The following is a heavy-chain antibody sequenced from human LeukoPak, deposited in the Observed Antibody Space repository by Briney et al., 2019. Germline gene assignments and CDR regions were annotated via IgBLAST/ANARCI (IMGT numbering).Heavy chain of an antibody. D-gene: IGHD6-13*01. CDR2: IIPIFGTA. CDR1: GGTFSSYA. V-gene: IGHV1-69*13. Sequence: SVTVSCTASGGTFSSYAISWVRQAPGQGLEWMGGIIPIFGTANYAQKFQGRVTITADESTSTAYMELSSLRSEDTAVYYCARDRSPYSSSWSKFDPWGQGTLVTVSS. CDR3: ARDRSPYSSSWSKFDP. J-gene: IGHJ5*02.